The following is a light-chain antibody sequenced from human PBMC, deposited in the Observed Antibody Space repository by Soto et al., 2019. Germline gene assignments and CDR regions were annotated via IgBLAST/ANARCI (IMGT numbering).Light chain of an antibody. CDR2: QDS. V-gene: IGLV3-1*01. Sequence: SYELTQPPSVSVSPGQTASITCSGDQLGDKYACWYQQKPGQSPVLVIYQDSKRPSGIPERFSGSNSGNTATLTISGTQAMDEADYYCQAWDSSTGGYVFGTGTKLTVL. J-gene: IGLJ1*01. CDR3: QAWDSSTGGYV. CDR1: QLGDKY.